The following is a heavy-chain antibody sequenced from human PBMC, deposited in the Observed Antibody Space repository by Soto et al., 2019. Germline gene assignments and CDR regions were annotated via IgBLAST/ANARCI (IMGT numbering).Heavy chain of an antibody. D-gene: IGHD3-22*01. CDR2: IYPGDSDT. CDR3: ARLSSGYRSRRSLGWFDP. Sequence: SGESLKISCKGSGYSFTSYWIGWVRQMPGKGLEWMGIIYPGDSDTRYSPSFQGQVTISADKSISTAYLQWSSLKASDTAMYYCARLSSGYRSRRSLGWFDPWGQGTLVTVSS. J-gene: IGHJ5*02. CDR1: GYSFTSYW. V-gene: IGHV5-51*01.